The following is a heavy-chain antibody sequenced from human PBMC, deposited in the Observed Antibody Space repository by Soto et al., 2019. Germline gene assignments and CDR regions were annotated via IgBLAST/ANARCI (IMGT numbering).Heavy chain of an antibody. CDR1: GFTFSSYA. D-gene: IGHD6-13*01. V-gene: IGHV3-23*01. CDR2: ISGSGGST. Sequence: GGSLRLSCAASGFTFSSYAMRWVRQAPGKGLEWVSAISGSGGSTYYADSVKGRFTISRDNSKNTLYLQMNSLRAEDTAVYYCAKVKREGSSWYFDYWGQGTLVTVSS. CDR3: AKVKREGSSWYFDY. J-gene: IGHJ4*02.